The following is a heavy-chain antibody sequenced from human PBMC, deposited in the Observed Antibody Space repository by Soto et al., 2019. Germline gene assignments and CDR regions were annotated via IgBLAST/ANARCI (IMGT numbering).Heavy chain of an antibody. Sequence: LRLSCVGSGFSFSSYSMNWVRQAPGKGLEWVSYISSSSTAIFYGDSVKGRFIISRDNAKNSLYLQMNSLRDEDTAVYYCGGDSSGYYYPDVFDIWGQGTMVTVSS. J-gene: IGHJ3*02. V-gene: IGHV3-21*01. CDR3: GGDSSGYYYPDVFDI. D-gene: IGHD3-22*01. CDR1: GFSFSSYS. CDR2: ISSSSTAI.